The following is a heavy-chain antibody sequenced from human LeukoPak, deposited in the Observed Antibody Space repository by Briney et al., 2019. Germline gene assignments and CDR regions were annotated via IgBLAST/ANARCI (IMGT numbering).Heavy chain of an antibody. CDR1: GFTFSSYG. J-gene: IGHJ6*02. V-gene: IGHV3-30*02. CDR3: ARDDTYLGAYYYYGMDV. Sequence: GGSLRLSCAASGFTFSSYGMHWVRQAPGKGLEWVAFIRYDGSNKYYADSVKGRFTISGDNAKNSLYLQMNSLRAEDTAVYYCARDDTYLGAYYYYGMDVWGQGTTVTVSS. D-gene: IGHD3-10*01. CDR2: IRYDGSNK.